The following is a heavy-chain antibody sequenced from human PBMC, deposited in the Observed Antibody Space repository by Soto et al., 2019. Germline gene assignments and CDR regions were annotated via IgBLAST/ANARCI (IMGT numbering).Heavy chain of an antibody. J-gene: IGHJ6*02. V-gene: IGHV1-69*13. CDR2: IIPIFGTA. Sequence: SVKVSCKASGGSFTYTLSWVRQAPGQGLEWMGGIIPIFGTANYAQKFQGRVTITADESTKTAYVELSTLRSEDTAVYYCARLHSHGTYGMDVWGQGTTVTVPS. CDR1: GGSFTYT. D-gene: IGHD5-18*01. CDR3: ARLHSHGTYGMDV.